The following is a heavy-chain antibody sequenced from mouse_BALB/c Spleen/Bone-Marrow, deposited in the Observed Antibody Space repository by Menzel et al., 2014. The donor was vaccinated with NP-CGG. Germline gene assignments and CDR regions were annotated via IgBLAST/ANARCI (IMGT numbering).Heavy chain of an antibody. CDR3: ARRADSSGYVDAMDY. D-gene: IGHD3-2*01. CDR2: ISTHYGDA. J-gene: IGHJ4*01. Sequence: VQLQQSGAELVRPGVSVKISCKGSGYTFTDYAMHWVKQSHAKSLEWIGVISTHYGDASYNQKFKGKATMTVDKSSSTAYMELARLTSEDSAIYYCARRADSSGYVDAMDYWGQGTSVTVSS. V-gene: IGHV1S137*01. CDR1: GYTFTDYA.